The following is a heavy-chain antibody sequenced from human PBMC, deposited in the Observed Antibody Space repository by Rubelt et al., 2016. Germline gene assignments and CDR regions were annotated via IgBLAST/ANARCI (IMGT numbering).Heavy chain of an antibody. V-gene: IGHV4-39*07. Sequence: GKGLEWIGSIYYSGSTYYNPSLKSRVTISVDTSKNQFSLKLSSVTAADTAVYYCARMADYYGSGSYPGWWFDPWGQGTLVTVSS. CDR3: ARMADYYGSGSYPGWWFDP. D-gene: IGHD3-10*01. J-gene: IGHJ5*02. CDR2: IYYSGST.